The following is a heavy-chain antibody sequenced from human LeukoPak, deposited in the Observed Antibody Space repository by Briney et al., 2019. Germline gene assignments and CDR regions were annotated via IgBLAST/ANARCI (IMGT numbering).Heavy chain of an antibody. D-gene: IGHD3-22*01. CDR1: PFTFSSYW. Sequence: GGSLRLSCAASPFTFSSYWMSWVRQAPGKGLEWVANIKQDGIEKYYVDSVKGRFTISRDNARNSLSLQMHSLRAEDTAVYYCARITDYYYDSSGYLDYWGQGTLVTVSS. CDR3: ARITDYYYDSSGYLDY. CDR2: IKQDGIEK. J-gene: IGHJ4*02. V-gene: IGHV3-7*01.